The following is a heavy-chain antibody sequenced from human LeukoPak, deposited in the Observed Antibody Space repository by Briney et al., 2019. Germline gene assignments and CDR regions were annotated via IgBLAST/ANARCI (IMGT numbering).Heavy chain of an antibody. Sequence: GGSLRLSCVASGFTFSSYAMHWVRQAPGKGLEWVADISYDGSNKYYADSVKGRFTISRDNSKNTLYLQMNSLRAEDTAVYYCARESAIFGVVISRNWFDLWGQGTLVTVSS. CDR3: ARESAIFGVVISRNWFDL. D-gene: IGHD3-3*01. J-gene: IGHJ5*02. CDR1: GFTFSSYA. CDR2: ISYDGSNK. V-gene: IGHV3-30*01.